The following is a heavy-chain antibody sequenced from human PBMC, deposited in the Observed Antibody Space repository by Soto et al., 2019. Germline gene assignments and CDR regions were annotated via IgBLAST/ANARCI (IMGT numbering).Heavy chain of an antibody. CDR3: ARVRYSYGRKSGNWFDP. V-gene: IGHV4-34*01. J-gene: IGHJ5*02. CDR1: GVSFSGYY. Sequence: PSETLSLTCAVYGVSFSGYYWSWIRQPPGKGLEWIGEINHSGSTNYNPSLKSRVTISVDTSKNQFSLKLSSVTAADTAVYYCARVRYSYGRKSGNWFDPWGQGTLVTVSS. CDR2: INHSGST. D-gene: IGHD5-18*01.